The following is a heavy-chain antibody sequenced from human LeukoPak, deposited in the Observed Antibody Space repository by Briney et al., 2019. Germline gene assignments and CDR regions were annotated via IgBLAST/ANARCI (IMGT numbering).Heavy chain of an antibody. V-gene: IGHV4-4*07. CDR1: GGSISNYY. J-gene: IGHJ3*02. CDR2: IYTRGST. CDR3: ARGRYCSADSCSGGDAFDN. D-gene: IGHD2-15*01. Sequence: SETLSLTCTVSGGSISNYYWSWIRQPAGKGLEWIGRIYTRGSTNYNPSLKSRVTMSVDTSKNQFSLQLSSVTAADTAVYYCARGRYCSADSCSGGDAFDNWGQGTMVSVSS.